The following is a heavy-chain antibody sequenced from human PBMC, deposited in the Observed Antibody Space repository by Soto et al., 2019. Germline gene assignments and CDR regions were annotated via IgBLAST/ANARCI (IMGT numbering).Heavy chain of an antibody. CDR3: ARVKVGYYYMDV. CDR2: INPNSGST. J-gene: IGHJ6*03. V-gene: IGHV1-46*01. Sequence: ASVKVSCKASGYTFTSYYMHWVRQAPGQGLEWMGIINPNSGSTSYAQKFQGRVTMTTDTSTSTAYMELRSLRSDDTAVYYCARVKVGYYYMDVWGKGTTVTVSS. CDR1: GYTFTSYY.